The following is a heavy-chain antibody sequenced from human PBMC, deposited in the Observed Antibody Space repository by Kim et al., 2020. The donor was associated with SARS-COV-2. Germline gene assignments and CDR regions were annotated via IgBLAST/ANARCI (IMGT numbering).Heavy chain of an antibody. Sequence: GGSLRLSCAASGFTFSDHQMDWVRQAPGKGLEWVARIRTKTSGYTTEYAASVRSRFAISRDDSRNSVFLQMNSLKTEDTAVYFCARARRDDCECTEYWG. J-gene: IGHJ4*01. CDR1: GFTFSDHQ. D-gene: IGHD2-21*02. V-gene: IGHV3-72*01. CDR2: IRTKTSGYTT. CDR3: ARARRDDCECTEY.